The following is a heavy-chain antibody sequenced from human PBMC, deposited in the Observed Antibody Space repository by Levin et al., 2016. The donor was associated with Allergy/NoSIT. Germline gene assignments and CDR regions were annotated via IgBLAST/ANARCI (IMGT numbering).Heavy chain of an antibody. CDR2: IYPGDSDA. D-gene: IGHD6-13*01. CDR3: ARHVGSSNSDGFEI. V-gene: IGHV5-51*01. J-gene: IGHJ3*02. Sequence: VRQMPGKGLEWMAMIYPGDSDARYSPSFQGQVTISVDKSISTAFLQWSSLKASDTAIYYCARHVGSSNSDGFEIWGQGTMVTVSS.